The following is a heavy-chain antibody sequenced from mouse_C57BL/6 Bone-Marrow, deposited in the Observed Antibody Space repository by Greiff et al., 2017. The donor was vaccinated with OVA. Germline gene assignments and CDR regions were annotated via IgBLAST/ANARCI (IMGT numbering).Heavy chain of an antibody. CDR3: ARDGNYYGGGYWYFDV. D-gene: IGHD2-1*01. J-gene: IGHJ1*03. CDR1: GYTFTGYW. CDR2: ILPGSGST. Sequence: QVQLQQSGAELLKPGASVKLSCKATGYTFTGYWIEWVKQRPGHGLEWIGEILPGSGSTNYNEKFKGKATLTADTSSNTAYMQLSSLTTEDSAIYYCARDGNYYGGGYWYFDVWGTGTTVTVSS. V-gene: IGHV1-9*01.